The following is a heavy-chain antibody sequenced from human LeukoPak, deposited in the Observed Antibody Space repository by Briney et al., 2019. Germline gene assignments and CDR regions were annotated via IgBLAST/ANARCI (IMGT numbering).Heavy chain of an antibody. Sequence: ASQTLSLTCAVSGGSISSGGYSWSWIRQPPGKGLEWIGYIYHSGSTYYNPSLKGRVTISVDTSKNQFSLKLSSVTAADTAVYYCARGSAYGDYETTDYYYGMDVWGQGTTVTVSS. CDR1: GGSISSGGYS. D-gene: IGHD4-17*01. V-gene: IGHV4-30-2*01. J-gene: IGHJ6*02. CDR2: IYHSGST. CDR3: ARGSAYGDYETTDYYYGMDV.